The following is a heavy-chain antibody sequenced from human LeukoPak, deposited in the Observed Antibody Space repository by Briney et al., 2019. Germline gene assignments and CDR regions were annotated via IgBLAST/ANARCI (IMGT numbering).Heavy chain of an antibody. Sequence: PGGSLRLSCAASGFTFSSYWMNWVRQAPGKGLEWVANIKQDESEKYYMESVKGRFSISRDNGKNSLYLQINSLRAEDTALYFCARSRRDSRYSDFDYWGEGTLVTVSS. D-gene: IGHD6-13*01. J-gene: IGHJ4*02. CDR2: IKQDESEK. CDR1: GFTFSSYW. CDR3: ARSRRDSRYSDFDY. V-gene: IGHV3-7*01.